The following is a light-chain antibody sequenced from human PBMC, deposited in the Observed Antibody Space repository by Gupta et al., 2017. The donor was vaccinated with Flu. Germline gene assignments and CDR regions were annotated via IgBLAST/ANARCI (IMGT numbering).Light chain of an antibody. CDR1: QGISSS. Sequence: DIQLTQSPSFLSASVGDRVTITCRASQGISSSLAWYQQKPGKAPKLLIYAASTLQSWGPSRLSGSGSWTAVTPIISSLQPEEVATNYCQQLNRYPRAFGRGTKVEIK. CDR2: AAS. CDR3: QQLNRYPRA. J-gene: IGKJ1*01. V-gene: IGKV1-9*01.